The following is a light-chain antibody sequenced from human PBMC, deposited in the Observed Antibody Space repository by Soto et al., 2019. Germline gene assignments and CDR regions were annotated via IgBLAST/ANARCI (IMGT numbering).Light chain of an antibody. Sequence: QSVLTQPASVSGSPGQSITISCTGTSSDVGAYNYVSWYQHHPGKAPKLMIYEVTNRPSGVSNRFSGSKSGNTASLTISGLQAEDEADYYCSSYTRTTTLVVFGTGTKVTVL. V-gene: IGLV2-14*01. CDR2: EVT. CDR3: SSYTRTTTLVV. J-gene: IGLJ1*01. CDR1: SSDVGAYNY.